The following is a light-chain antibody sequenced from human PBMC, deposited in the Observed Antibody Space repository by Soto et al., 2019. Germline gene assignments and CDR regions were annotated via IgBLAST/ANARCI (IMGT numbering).Light chain of an antibody. V-gene: IGKV3-20*01. J-gene: IGKJ1*01. CDR2: GAS. CDR1: QSVSSSY. CDR3: QGNGSAPSLA. Sequence: GGRSACSCMGSQSVSSSYLAWYQQKPGQAPRLLIYGASSRATGIPDRSSGSVCGTDFALTIIRLEREEVAVYYCQGNGSAPSLAVGQGTKLDIK.